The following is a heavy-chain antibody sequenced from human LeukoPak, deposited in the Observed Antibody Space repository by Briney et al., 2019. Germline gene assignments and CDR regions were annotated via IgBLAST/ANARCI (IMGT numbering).Heavy chain of an antibody. D-gene: IGHD2-15*01. CDR3: ARIGGGSWRNPGYWFDP. V-gene: IGHV4-39*01. Sequence: SQTLSPTCPLSAASISTASDYWGWIRQPPGKGLEWLRRIYYGGSTYDNASLRSRVTISVDTSKNQFSLKLTSVTAADTAVYYCARIGGGSWRNPGYWFDPWGQGNLVTVSS. CDR1: AASISTASDY. J-gene: IGHJ5*02. CDR2: IYYGGST.